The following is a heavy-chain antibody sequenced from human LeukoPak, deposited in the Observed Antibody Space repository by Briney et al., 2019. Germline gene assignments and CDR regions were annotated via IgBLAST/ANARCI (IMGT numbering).Heavy chain of an antibody. CDR3: ARGNSGYYYGSGSYNYFDY. J-gene: IGHJ4*02. CDR2: IYTSGST. CDR1: GGSLSSGSYY. V-gene: IGHV4-61*02. D-gene: IGHD3-10*01. Sequence: SQTLSLTCTVSGGSLSSGSYYWSWIRQPAGQGLEWIGRIYTSGSTNYNPSLKSRVTISVDTSKNQFSLKLSSVTAADTAVYYCARGNSGYYYGSGSYNYFDYWGQGTLVTVSS.